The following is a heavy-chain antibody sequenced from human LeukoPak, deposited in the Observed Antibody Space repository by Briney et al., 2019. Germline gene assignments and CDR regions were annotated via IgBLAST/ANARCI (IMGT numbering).Heavy chain of an antibody. CDR1: GGSISSYY. CDR2: IYYSGST. D-gene: IGHD2-15*01. Sequence: PSETLSLTCTVSGGSISSYYWSWIRQPPGKGLEWIGYIYYSGSTNYNPSLKSRVTISVDTSKNQFSLKLSSVTAADTAVYYCARQGSPPKGYWYFDLWGRGTLVTVSS. J-gene: IGHJ2*01. CDR3: ARQGSPPKGYWYFDL. V-gene: IGHV4-59*08.